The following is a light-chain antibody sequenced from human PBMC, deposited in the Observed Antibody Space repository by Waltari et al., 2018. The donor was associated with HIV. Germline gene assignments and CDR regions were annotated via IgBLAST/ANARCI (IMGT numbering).Light chain of an antibody. CDR2: AAS. V-gene: IGKV1-39*01. Sequence: IVMTQSPASLAVSLGERATITCRASQSISSYLNWYQQKPGKAPKLLIYAASSLQSGVPSRFSGSGSGTDFTLTISSLQPEDFATYYCQQSYSTPMYTFGQGTKLEIK. CDR1: QSISSY. CDR3: QQSYSTPMYT. J-gene: IGKJ2*01.